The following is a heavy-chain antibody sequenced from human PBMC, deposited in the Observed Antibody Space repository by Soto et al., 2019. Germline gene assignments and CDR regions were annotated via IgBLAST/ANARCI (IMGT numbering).Heavy chain of an antibody. D-gene: IGHD5-18*01. CDR2: ISAYNGNT. Sequence: GASVKGSCKASGGTCGSDAISWVRQAPGQGLEWMGWISAYNGNTNYAQKLQGRVTMTTDTSTSTAYMELRSLRSDDTAVYYCARAALGLWLYYFDYWGQGTLVTVSS. CDR1: GGTCGSDA. J-gene: IGHJ4*02. CDR3: ARAALGLWLYYFDY. V-gene: IGHV1-18*01.